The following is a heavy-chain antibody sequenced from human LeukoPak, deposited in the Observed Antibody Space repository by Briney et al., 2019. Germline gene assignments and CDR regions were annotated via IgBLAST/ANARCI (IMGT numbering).Heavy chain of an antibody. D-gene: IGHD1-26*01. V-gene: IGHV3-48*02. CDR1: GFTFSTYN. J-gene: IGHJ4*02. Sequence: GGSLRLSCAASGFTFSTYNMNWVRQAPGKGLEWVSFISSGSRIIYYADSVKGRFTVSRDNAKDSLYLQMNSLRDEDTAVYYCARNPAGIGDYWGQGTLVTVSS. CDR3: ARNPAGIGDY. CDR2: ISSGSRII.